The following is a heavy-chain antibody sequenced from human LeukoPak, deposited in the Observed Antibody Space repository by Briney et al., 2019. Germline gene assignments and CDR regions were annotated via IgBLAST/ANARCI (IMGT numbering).Heavy chain of an antibody. D-gene: IGHD2-2*02. V-gene: IGHV5-51*01. CDR3: ARQLGYCSSTSCYTVDY. CDR1: GYSFTNYW. J-gene: IGHJ4*02. Sequence: GASLKISYKGSGYSFTNYWIGWVRPLPGKRLEWMGIIYPGDSDTRYSPSFQGQGTISADKSISTAYLQWSSLKASDTAMYYCARQLGYCSSTSCYTVDYWGQGTLVTVSS. CDR2: IYPGDSDT.